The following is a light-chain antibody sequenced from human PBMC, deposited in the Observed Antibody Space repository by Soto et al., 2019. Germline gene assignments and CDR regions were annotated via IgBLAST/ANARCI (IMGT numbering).Light chain of an antibody. Sequence: DIQVTQSPPSLSASVGDRGTVTCQASQDSNTFLNWFQQRPGEDPKLLIYDTSNLEPVVPSRFSGRQSGTDFILSISILQPEDVGTYYCQQSDNLPDFTFGPWTKGNI. J-gene: IGKJ3*01. CDR3: QQSDNLPDFT. V-gene: IGKV1-33*01. CDR2: DTS. CDR1: QDSNTF.